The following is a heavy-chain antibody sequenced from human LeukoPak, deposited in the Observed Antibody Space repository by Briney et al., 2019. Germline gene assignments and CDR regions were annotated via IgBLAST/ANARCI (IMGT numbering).Heavy chain of an antibody. Sequence: SETLSLTCSVSGGSISGYYWSWIRQPPGKGLEWIGYIYYSGTTIYNPSLKSRLTISLDTSKNQFSLNLSSVTAADTAVYYCAKNLVRSSSWHHVGAFDIWGQGTMVTVSS. V-gene: IGHV4-59*08. D-gene: IGHD6-13*01. CDR2: IYYSGTT. CDR1: GGSISGYY. CDR3: AKNLVRSSSWHHVGAFDI. J-gene: IGHJ3*02.